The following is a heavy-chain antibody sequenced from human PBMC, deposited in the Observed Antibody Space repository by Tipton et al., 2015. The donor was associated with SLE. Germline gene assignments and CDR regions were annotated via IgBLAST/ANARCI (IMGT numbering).Heavy chain of an antibody. CDR2: ISGSSGYI. D-gene: IGHD4/OR15-4a*01. CDR3: APVLTGYYGMDV. Sequence: SLRLSCAASGFSFNSYNINWVRQAPGQGLEWVSSISGSSGYIDYADSVKGRFAISRDNAKNSLYLQMISLRAEDTAVYYCAPVLTGYYGMDVWGQGTTVTVSS. V-gene: IGHV3-21*01. CDR1: GFSFNSYN. J-gene: IGHJ6*02.